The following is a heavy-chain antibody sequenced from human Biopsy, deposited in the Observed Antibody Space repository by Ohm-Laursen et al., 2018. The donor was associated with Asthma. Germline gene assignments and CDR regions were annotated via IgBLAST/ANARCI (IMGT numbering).Heavy chain of an antibody. CDR3: ARTHERWTSIQDDALDI. Sequence: SLRLSCAASGFPFSDFGLHWVRQPPGKGPEWVAFMSFNGGEKYYVDSVKGRFTLSRDNSRNTLYLQMNSLRVEDTAIYYCARTHERWTSIQDDALDIWGQGTMVIVSS. V-gene: IGHV3-30*03. J-gene: IGHJ3*02. CDR2: MSFNGGEK. CDR1: GFPFSDFG. D-gene: IGHD4-23*01.